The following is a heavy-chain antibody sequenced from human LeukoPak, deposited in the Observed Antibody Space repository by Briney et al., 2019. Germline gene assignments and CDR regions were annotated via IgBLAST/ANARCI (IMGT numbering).Heavy chain of an antibody. D-gene: IGHD3-3*01. J-gene: IGHJ3*02. Sequence: SETLSLTCTVSGGSISSYHWSWIRQPPGKGLEWIGDTYNSGSTNYNPSLKSRVAISVDTSKNQFSLKLTSVTAADTAVYYCAGGIFGVVINAFHIWGQGTMVTVSS. CDR1: GGSISSYH. CDR2: TYNSGST. V-gene: IGHV4-59*01. CDR3: AGGIFGVVINAFHI.